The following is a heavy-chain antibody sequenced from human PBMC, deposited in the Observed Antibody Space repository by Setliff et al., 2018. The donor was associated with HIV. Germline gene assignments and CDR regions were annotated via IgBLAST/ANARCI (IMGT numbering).Heavy chain of an antibody. V-gene: IGHV4-39*07. CDR3: ANSPYYYDSSGYSYFDY. J-gene: IGHJ4*02. CDR2: IYYSGST. Sequence: KASETLSLTCTVSGGSISSSSYYWGWIRQPPGKGLEWIGSIYYSGSTHYNPSLKSRVTISVDTSKNQFSLKLSSVTAADTAVYYCANSPYYYDSSGYSYFDYWGQGTLVTVSS. D-gene: IGHD3-22*01. CDR1: GGSISSSSYY.